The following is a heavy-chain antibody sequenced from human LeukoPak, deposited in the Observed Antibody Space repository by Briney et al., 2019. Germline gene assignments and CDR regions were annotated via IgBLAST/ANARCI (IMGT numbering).Heavy chain of an antibody. CDR3: ARVRGMGDY. D-gene: IGHD2-15*01. Sequence: GWSLRLSSAASGFTFSSYWMHSVGQAPRKGLVWVSRINSDGSSTSYADSVKGRFTISRDNAKNTLYLQMNSLRAEDTAVYYCARVRGMGDYWGQGTLVTVSS. J-gene: IGHJ4*02. CDR1: GFTFSSYW. CDR2: INSDGSST. V-gene: IGHV3-74*01.